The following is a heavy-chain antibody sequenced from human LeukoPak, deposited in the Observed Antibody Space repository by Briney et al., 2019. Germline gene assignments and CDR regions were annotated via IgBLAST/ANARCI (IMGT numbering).Heavy chain of an antibody. J-gene: IGHJ4*02. CDR2: IYYSGST. V-gene: IGHV4-59*01. Sequence: PSETLSLTCTVSGGPISSYYWSWLRQPPGKGLEGSGYIYYSGSTNYNPSLKSRVTISVATSKNQFSLKLSSVTAADTAVYYCARMTYYYDSSGYYPLGFDYWGQGTLVTVSS. CDR3: ARMTYYYDSSGYYPLGFDY. CDR1: GGPISSYY. D-gene: IGHD3-22*01.